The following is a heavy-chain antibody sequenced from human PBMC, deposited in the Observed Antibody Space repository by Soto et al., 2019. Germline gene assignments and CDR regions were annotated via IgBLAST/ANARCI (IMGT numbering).Heavy chain of an antibody. CDR1: GFPFSMFA. CDR3: AKASGRVHYGMHV. Sequence: PGGSLRLSCAASGFPFSMFAMNWVRQAPGKGLEWFSGIRGRGGGTYYDDSVKGRFTISRDDSRNMLYLEMDTLRGEDTAVYYCAKASGRVHYGMHVWGQGATVTVSS. CDR2: IRGRGGGT. V-gene: IGHV3-23*01. J-gene: IGHJ6*02. D-gene: IGHD3-10*01.